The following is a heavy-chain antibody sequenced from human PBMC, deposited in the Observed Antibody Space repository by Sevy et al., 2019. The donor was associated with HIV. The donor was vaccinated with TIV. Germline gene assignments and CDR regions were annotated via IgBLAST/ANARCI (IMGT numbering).Heavy chain of an antibody. Sequence: GGSLRLSCAASGFSFSWYWMSWVRQTPEKGLEWVANIKQDGSEKNYVDSVKGRFTISRDNAKNSLYLQMNSLRVDDTAVYYCATKGVSRPNDAFDTWGQRTMVTVSS. CDR3: ATKGVSRPNDAFDT. CDR1: GFSFSWYW. CDR2: IKQDGSEK. D-gene: IGHD2-8*01. V-gene: IGHV3-7*01. J-gene: IGHJ3*02.